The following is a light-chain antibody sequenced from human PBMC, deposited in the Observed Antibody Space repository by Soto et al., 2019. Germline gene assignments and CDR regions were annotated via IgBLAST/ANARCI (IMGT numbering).Light chain of an antibody. CDR2: GAS. CDR3: QQRTDRPPWT. CDR1: QSVNIY. V-gene: IGKV3-11*01. J-gene: IGKJ1*01. Sequence: EIVMTQSPATLSVSPGERATLSCRASQSVNIYLAWYQQKPGQAPRLLIFGASSRATGIPARFSGSGSGTEFNLTISSLEPEDFAVYYCQQRTDRPPWTFGQGTKVDIX.